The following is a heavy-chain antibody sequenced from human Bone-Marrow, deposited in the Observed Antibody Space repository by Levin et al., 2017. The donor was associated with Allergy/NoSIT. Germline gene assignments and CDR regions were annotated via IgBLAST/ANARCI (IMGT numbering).Heavy chain of an antibody. V-gene: IGHV4-31*02. CDR1: GGSISGGGYY. Sequence: PSETLSLTCTVSGGSISGGGYYWSWIRPHPGKGLEWIGYIYYSGNTYYNPSLKSRVIISVVTSKNQLSLKLTSVTVADTAVYYCARFNGYDFDYWGQGTLVTVSS. CDR3: ARFNGYDFDY. J-gene: IGHJ4*02. CDR2: IYYSGNT. D-gene: IGHD5-12*01.